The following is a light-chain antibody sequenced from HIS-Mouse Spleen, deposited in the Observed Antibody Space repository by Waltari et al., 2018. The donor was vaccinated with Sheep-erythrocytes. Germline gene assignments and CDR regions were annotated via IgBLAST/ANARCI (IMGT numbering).Light chain of an antibody. V-gene: IGLV2-11*01. Sequence: QSALTQPRSVSGSPGQSVTISCTGTSRAVGGYHYVPWYQQHPGKAPKLMIYDVSKRPSGVPDRFSGSKSGNTASLTISGLQAEDEADYYCCSYAGSYNHVFATGTKVTVL. CDR2: DVS. CDR1: SRAVGGYHY. J-gene: IGLJ1*01. CDR3: CSYAGSYNHV.